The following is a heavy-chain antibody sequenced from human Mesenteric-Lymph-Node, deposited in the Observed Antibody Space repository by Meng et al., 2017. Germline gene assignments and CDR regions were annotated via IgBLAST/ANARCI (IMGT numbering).Heavy chain of an antibody. CDR2: INHSGST. CDR3: ARTNYGDYNWFDP. CDR1: GGSFSGYY. V-gene: IGHV4-34*01. J-gene: IGHJ5*02. D-gene: IGHD4-17*01. Sequence: LQALGAGLLKPSETLSLTCAVYGGSFSGYYWSWIRQPPGKGLEWIGEINHSGSTNYNPSLKSRVAISIDTSKNQFSLKLTSVTAADTAVYFCARTNYGDYNWFDPWGQGTLVTVSS.